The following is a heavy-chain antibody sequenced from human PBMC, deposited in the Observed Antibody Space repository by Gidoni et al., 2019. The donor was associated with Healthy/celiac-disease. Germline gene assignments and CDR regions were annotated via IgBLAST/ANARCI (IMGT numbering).Heavy chain of an antibody. Sequence: QVQLQQWGAGLLKPSETLSLTCAVYGGSFTGYYWRWIRPPPGKGLEWIGEINHSGSTNYNPSLKSRVTISVDTSKNQFSLKLSSVTAADTAVYYCARGYCSGGSCYGPQYYFDYWGQGTLVTVSS. D-gene: IGHD2-15*01. J-gene: IGHJ4*02. V-gene: IGHV4-34*01. CDR2: INHSGST. CDR1: GGSFTGYY. CDR3: ARGYCSGGSCYGPQYYFDY.